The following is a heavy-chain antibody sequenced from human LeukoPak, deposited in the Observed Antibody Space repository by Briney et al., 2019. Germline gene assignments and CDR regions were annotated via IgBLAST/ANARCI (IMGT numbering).Heavy chain of an antibody. V-gene: IGHV3-23*01. CDR1: GFTFGSYG. J-gene: IGHJ4*02. CDR2: ISTSAAGT. D-gene: IGHD2/OR15-2a*01. CDR3: AKASAVDHYLSFDY. Sequence: GGSLRLSCAASGFTFGSYGMSWVRQAPGKGLEWVSAISTSAAGTYYAASVKGRFTIYRDNSRNTLYLQMNSLRAEDTAVYYCAKASAVDHYLSFDYWGQGSLVTVSS.